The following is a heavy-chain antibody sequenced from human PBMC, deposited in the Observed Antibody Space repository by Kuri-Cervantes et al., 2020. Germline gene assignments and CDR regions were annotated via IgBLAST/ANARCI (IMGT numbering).Heavy chain of an antibody. CDR1: GGSIITYY. D-gene: IGHD6-13*01. CDR2: IYYSG. Sequence: SETLSLTCTVSGGSIITYYWSWIRQPPGKGLEWIGYIYYSGSNPSLKSRVITSIDASNNQFSLKLTSVTAADTAVYYCARDSSSRGSFDYWGQGTLVTVSS. V-gene: IGHV4-59*12. J-gene: IGHJ4*02. CDR3: ARDSSSRGSFDY.